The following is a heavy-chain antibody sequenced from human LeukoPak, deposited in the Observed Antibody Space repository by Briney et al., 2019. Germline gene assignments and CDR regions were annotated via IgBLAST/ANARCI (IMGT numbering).Heavy chain of an antibody. D-gene: IGHD5-18*01. Sequence: GSLRLSCTASGLTLGGHDMHWVRQTTGDGLEWVAAVSAGHYAFYAGSVRGRFTVSREDAKNSLFLQMNSLRAGDTAIYYCVREARGYHYTYFDYWGQGSLVTVSS. V-gene: IGHV3-13*01. CDR1: GLTLGGHD. CDR3: VREARGYHYTYFDY. CDR2: VSAGHYA. J-gene: IGHJ4*02.